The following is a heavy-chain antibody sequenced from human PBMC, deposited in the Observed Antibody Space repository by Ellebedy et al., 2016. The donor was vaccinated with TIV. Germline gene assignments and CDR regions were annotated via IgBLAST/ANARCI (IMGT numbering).Heavy chain of an antibody. CDR3: ARSRSGSYYLKFDY. CDR2: ISAYNGNT. D-gene: IGHD1-26*01. J-gene: IGHJ4*02. CDR1: GYTFTSYG. Sequence: ASVKVSCKASGYTFTSYGISWVRQAPGQGLEWMGWISAYNGNTNYAQKLQGRVTTTTDTSTSTAYMELRSLRSDDTAVYYCARSRSGSYYLKFDYWGQGTLVTVSS. V-gene: IGHV1-18*01.